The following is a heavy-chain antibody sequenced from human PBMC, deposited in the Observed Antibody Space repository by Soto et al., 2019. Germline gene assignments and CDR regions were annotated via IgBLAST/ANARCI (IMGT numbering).Heavy chain of an antibody. CDR1: GGSISSSSYY. J-gene: IGHJ4*02. D-gene: IGHD4-4*01. CDR2: IYYSGST. V-gene: IGHV4-39*01. CDR3: ARPVTTVTFIYY. Sequence: SETLSLTCTVSGGSISSSSYYWGWIRQPPGKGLEWIGSIYYSGSTYYNPSLKSRVTISVDTSKNQFSLKLSSVTAADTAVYYFARPVTTVTFIYYWGQGTLVTVS.